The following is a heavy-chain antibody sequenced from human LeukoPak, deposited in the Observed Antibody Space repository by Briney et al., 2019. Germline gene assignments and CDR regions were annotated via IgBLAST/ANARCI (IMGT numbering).Heavy chain of an antibody. CDR2: IYYSGST. CDR1: GGSISSYY. D-gene: IGHD4-17*01. Sequence: SETLSLTCTVSGGSISSYYWSWIRQPPGKGLEWIGYIYYSGSTNYNPSLKSRVTISVDTSKNQFSLKLSSVTAADTAVYYCARPAGDYVSGWYFDLWGRGTLVTVSS. V-gene: IGHV4-59*08. CDR3: ARPAGDYVSGWYFDL. J-gene: IGHJ2*01.